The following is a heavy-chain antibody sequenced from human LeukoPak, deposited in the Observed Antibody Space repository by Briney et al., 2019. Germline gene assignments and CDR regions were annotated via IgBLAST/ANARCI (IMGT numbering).Heavy chain of an antibody. CDR1: GFTFDDYA. J-gene: IGHJ4*02. D-gene: IGHD4-17*01. CDR2: ISWNSGSI. CDR3: AKDIGRYGDYGYFDY. V-gene: IGHV3-9*01. Sequence: GGSLRLSCAVSGFTFDDYAMHWVRQAPGKGLEWVSGISWNSGSIGYADSVKGRFTISRDNAKNSLYLQMNSLRAEDTALYYCAKDIGRYGDYGYFDYWGQGTLVTVSS.